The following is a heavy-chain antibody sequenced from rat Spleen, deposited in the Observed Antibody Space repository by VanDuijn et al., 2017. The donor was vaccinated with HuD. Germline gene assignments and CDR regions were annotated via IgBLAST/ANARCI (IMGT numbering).Heavy chain of an antibody. D-gene: IGHD1-11*01. Sequence: EVQLVESGGGLVQPGRSMKLSCAASGFTFSDYYMAWVRQAPKKGLEWVASISTGGGNTYYRDPVKGRFTISRDNAKSTLYLQMDSLRSEDTATYYCARHYGGYSEYVMDAWGQGASVTVSS. V-gene: IGHV5-25*01. CDR1: GFTFSDYY. CDR2: ISTGGGNT. J-gene: IGHJ4*01. CDR3: ARHYGGYSEYVMDA.